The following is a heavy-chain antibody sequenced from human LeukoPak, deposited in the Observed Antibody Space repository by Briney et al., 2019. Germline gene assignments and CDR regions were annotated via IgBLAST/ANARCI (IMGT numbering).Heavy chain of an antibody. CDR2: IFYSGST. D-gene: IGHD3-3*01. CDR3: ARRPKQPGFWSGYVDY. V-gene: IGHV4-39*01. Sequence: PSETLSLTCTVSGGSIRRSSHNWDWIRQPPGKGLEYIGSIFYSGSTYYNPSLTSRVTISVDTSKNQFSLKLSSVTAADTAVYYCARRPKQPGFWSGYVDYWGQGILVTVSP. J-gene: IGHJ4*02. CDR1: GGSIRRSSHN.